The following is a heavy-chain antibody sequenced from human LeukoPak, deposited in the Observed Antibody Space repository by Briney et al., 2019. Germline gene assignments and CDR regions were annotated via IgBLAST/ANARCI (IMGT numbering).Heavy chain of an antibody. CDR3: ARTEGSRRNWFDP. CDR2: IYPGDSDT. J-gene: IGHJ5*02. Sequence: GESLKISCKGSGYSFTRYWIGWVRQMPGKGLEWMGIIYPGDSDTRYSPSFRGQVTISADKSISTAYLQWSSLKASDTAMYYCARTEGSRRNWFDPWGQGTLVTVSS. D-gene: IGHD6-13*01. V-gene: IGHV5-51*01. CDR1: GYSFTRYW.